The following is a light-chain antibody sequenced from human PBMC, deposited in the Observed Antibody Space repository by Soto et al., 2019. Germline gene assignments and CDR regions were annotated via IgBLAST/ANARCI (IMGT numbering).Light chain of an antibody. Sequence: QSALTQPPSVSGSPGQSVTISCTGTSSDVGNYNRVSWYQQPPGTAPKLIIYEVNNRPSGVPDRFSGSKSDNTASLTISGLQAEDEADYYCSLYTSTRTYVFGTGTKLTVL. J-gene: IGLJ1*01. CDR2: EVN. CDR1: SSDVGNYNR. V-gene: IGLV2-18*01. CDR3: SLYTSTRTYV.